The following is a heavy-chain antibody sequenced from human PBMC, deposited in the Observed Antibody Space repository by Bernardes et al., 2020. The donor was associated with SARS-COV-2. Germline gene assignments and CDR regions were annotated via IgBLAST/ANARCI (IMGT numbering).Heavy chain of an antibody. D-gene: IGHD5-18*01. CDR1: DGSISSSSYY. CDR2: IYYSGST. Sequence: SETLSLTCTVSDGSISSSSYYWGWIRQPPGKGLEWIGSIYYSGSTYYNPSLKSRVTISVDTSKNQFSLKLSSVTAADTAVYYCARQAGYSYGIDYWGQGTLVTVSS. J-gene: IGHJ4*02. CDR3: ARQAGYSYGIDY. V-gene: IGHV4-39*01.